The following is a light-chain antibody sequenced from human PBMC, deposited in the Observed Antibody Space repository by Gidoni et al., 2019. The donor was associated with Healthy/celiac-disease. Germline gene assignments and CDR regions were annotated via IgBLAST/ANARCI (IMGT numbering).Light chain of an antibody. V-gene: IGLV3-19*01. CDR2: GKN. J-gene: IGLJ2*01. CDR3: NSRDSSGNRV. CDR1: SLRSYS. Sequence: SELTQDPAVSVVLGQTVRITCTGDSLRSYSASWYQQKPGQPPVLVIYGKNNRPSGTPDRFSGSSAGNTASVTIAGAQAEDEDDYYGNSRDSSGNRVFGGGTKLTVL.